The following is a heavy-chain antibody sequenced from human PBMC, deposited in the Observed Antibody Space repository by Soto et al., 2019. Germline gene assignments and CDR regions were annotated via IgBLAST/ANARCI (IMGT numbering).Heavy chain of an antibody. Sequence: SETLSLTCTVSGGSISSSSYYWGWIRQPPGKGLEWIGSIYYSGSTYYNPSLKSRVTISVDTSKNQFSLKLSSVTAADTAVYYCARQDYGSGGGYGMDVWGQGTTVT. V-gene: IGHV4-39*01. J-gene: IGHJ6*02. D-gene: IGHD3-10*01. CDR3: ARQDYGSGGGYGMDV. CDR2: IYYSGST. CDR1: GGSISSSSYY.